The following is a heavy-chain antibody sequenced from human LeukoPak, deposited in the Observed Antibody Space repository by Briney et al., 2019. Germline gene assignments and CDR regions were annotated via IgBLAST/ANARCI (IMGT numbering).Heavy chain of an antibody. Sequence: GGSLRLSCAASGLTFRSFGMSWVRQAPGKGLEWVATIKPDGSYNDYVDSVKGRFTISRDNAKNSLSLQMSSLRAEDTAVYYCANEMNWSFGYWGQGTLVTVSS. CDR1: GLTFRSFG. D-gene: IGHD1-1*01. J-gene: IGHJ4*02. CDR2: IKPDGSYN. V-gene: IGHV3-7*02. CDR3: ANEMNWSFGY.